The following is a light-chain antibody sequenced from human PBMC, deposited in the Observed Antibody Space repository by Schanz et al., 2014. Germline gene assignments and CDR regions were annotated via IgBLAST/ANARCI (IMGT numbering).Light chain of an antibody. V-gene: IGLV2-23*01. CDR1: SSDVGSYNL. CDR3: CSYAGSSTLEV. Sequence: QSALTQPASVSGSPGQSITISCTGTSSDVGSYNLVSWYQQHPGKAPKLIIYEGSKRPSGVSNRFSGSKSGNTASLTISGLQAEDEADYYCCSYAGSSTLEVFGGGTKVTVL. J-gene: IGLJ2*01. CDR2: EGS.